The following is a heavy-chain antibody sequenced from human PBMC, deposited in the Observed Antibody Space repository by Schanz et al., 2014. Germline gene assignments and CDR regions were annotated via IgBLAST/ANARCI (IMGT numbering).Heavy chain of an antibody. Sequence: QVQLVQSWAEVKKPGASVKVSCKASGYTFTSYGINWVRQAPGQGLEWMGWISAYNGNTNYAQKLQGRGTMTADTSTSTAYMYLRSLRSGDTAVYYCTRMSLRRGDYAGLDVWGQGTTVTVSS. CDR2: ISAYNGNT. CDR1: GYTFTSYG. V-gene: IGHV1-18*01. D-gene: IGHD3-3*01. J-gene: IGHJ6*02. CDR3: TRMSLRRGDYAGLDV.